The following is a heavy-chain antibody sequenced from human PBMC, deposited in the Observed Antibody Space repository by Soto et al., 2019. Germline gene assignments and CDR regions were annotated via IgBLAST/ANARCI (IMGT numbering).Heavy chain of an antibody. CDR3: TTDKVVVVPAAMQYYYYYGMDV. D-gene: IGHD2-2*01. J-gene: IGHJ6*02. CDR1: GVTVSGHW. V-gene: IGHV3-15*07. Sequence: GGALRRSGAACGVTVSGHWRHWVRQVPGKGLVWVGRIKSKTDGGTTDYAAPVKARFTISRDDSKNTLYLQMNSLKTEDTAVYYCTTDKVVVVPAAMQYYYYYGMDVWGQGTTVTVSS. CDR2: IKSKTDGGTT.